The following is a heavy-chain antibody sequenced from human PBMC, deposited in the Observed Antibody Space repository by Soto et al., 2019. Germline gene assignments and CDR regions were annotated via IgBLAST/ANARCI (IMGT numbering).Heavy chain of an antibody. CDR2: IWYDGSNK. V-gene: IGHV3-33*01. J-gene: IGHJ5*02. Sequence: GGSLRLSCAASGFTFSSYGMHWVRQAPGKGLEWVAVIWYDGSNKYYADSVKGRFTISRDNSKNTLYLQMNSLRAEDTAVYYCARDHDGWFSNWFDPWGQGTLVTVSS. CDR3: ARDHDGWFSNWFDP. D-gene: IGHD6-19*01. CDR1: GFTFSSYG.